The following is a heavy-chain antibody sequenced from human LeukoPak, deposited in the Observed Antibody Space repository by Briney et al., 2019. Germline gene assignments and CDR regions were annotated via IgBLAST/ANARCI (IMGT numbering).Heavy chain of an antibody. CDR1: GGSFSGYY. CDR3: ARVAPYYYSSGSYFDY. Sequence: SETLSLTCAVYGGSFSGYYWSWIRQPPGKGLEWIGEINHSGSTNYNPSLKSRVTISVDTSKNQFSLKLSSVTAADTAVYYCARVAPYYYSSGSYFDYWGQGTLVTVSS. J-gene: IGHJ4*02. D-gene: IGHD3-10*01. CDR2: INHSGST. V-gene: IGHV4-34*01.